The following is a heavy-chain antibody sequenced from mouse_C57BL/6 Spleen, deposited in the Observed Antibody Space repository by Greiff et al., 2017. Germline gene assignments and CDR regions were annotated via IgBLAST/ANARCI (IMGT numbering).Heavy chain of an antibody. J-gene: IGHJ2*01. Sequence: QVHVKQPGAELVKPGASVKLSCKASGYTFTSYWMQWVKQRPGQGLEWIGEIDPSDSYTNYNQKFKGKATLTVDTSSSTAYMQLSSLTSEDSAVYYCARGGITTVVVPDYWGQGTTLTVSS. CDR1: GYTFTSYW. CDR3: ARGGITTVVVPDY. D-gene: IGHD1-1*01. V-gene: IGHV1-50*01. CDR2: IDPSDSYT.